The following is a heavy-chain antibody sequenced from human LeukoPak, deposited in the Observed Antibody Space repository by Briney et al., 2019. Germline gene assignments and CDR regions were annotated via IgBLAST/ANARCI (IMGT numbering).Heavy chain of an antibody. D-gene: IGHD3-22*01. CDR1: GVSFSGYY. CDR2: INHSGST. Sequence: PSETLSLTCAVYGVSFSGYYWSWIRQPPGKGLEWIGEINHSGSTNYNPSLKSRVTISVDTSKNQFSLKLSSVTAADTAVYYCARARAHLKYYYDNSGYYYFDYWGQGTLVTVSS. CDR3: ARARAHLKYYYDNSGYYYFDY. J-gene: IGHJ4*02. V-gene: IGHV4-34*01.